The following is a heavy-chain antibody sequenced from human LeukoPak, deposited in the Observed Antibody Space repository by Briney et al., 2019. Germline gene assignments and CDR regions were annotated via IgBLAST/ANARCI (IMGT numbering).Heavy chain of an antibody. D-gene: IGHD3-10*01. Sequence: GGSLRLSCAASGFTFSRYEMNWVRQAPGKGLEWVSYINTNGSSIYYADSVKGRFTISRDNAKNSLYLQMNSLRAEDTAVYYCARDDLWSPDYWGQGTLVTVSS. CDR2: INTNGSSI. V-gene: IGHV3-48*03. CDR1: GFTFSRYE. J-gene: IGHJ4*02. CDR3: ARDDLWSPDY.